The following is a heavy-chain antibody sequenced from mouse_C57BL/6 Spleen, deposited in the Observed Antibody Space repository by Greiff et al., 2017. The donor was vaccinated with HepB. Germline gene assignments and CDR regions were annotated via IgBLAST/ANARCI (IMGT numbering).Heavy chain of an antibody. Sequence: EVKLVESEGGLVQPGSSMKLSCTASGFTFSDYYMAWVRQVPEKGLEWVANINYDGSSTYYLDSLKSRFIISRDNAKNILYLQMSSLKSEDTATYYCARESNYYGSSLWYFDVWGTGTTVTVSS. D-gene: IGHD1-1*01. V-gene: IGHV5-16*01. CDR1: GFTFSDYY. CDR2: INYDGSST. J-gene: IGHJ1*03. CDR3: ARESNYYGSSLWYFDV.